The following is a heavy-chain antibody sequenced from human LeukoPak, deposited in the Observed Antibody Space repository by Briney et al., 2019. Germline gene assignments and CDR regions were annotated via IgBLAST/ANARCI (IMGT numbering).Heavy chain of an antibody. CDR2: IIPIFGTA. CDR3: AVWSFDYYGSGSYWPEPHDYYYYGMDV. D-gene: IGHD3-10*01. J-gene: IGHJ6*04. CDR1: GGTFSSYA. V-gene: IGHV1-69*06. Sequence: SVKVSCKASGGTFSSYAISWVRQAPGQGLEWMGGIIPIFGTANYAQKFQGRVTITADKSTSTAYMELSSLRSEDTAVYYCAVWSFDYYGSGSYWPEPHDYYYYGMDVWGKGTTVTVSS.